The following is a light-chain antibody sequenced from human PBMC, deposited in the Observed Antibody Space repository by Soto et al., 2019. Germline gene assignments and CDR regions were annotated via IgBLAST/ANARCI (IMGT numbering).Light chain of an antibody. Sequence: DIHLTQDSFTLGGSVGARGTIACRASQTISSWLAWYQQKPGKAPQLLIYKASTLKSGVPSRFSGSGSGTEFTLTISSLQPDDFATYYCQHYNSYSEAFGRGTKVDI. CDR3: QHYNSYSEA. CDR1: QTISSW. V-gene: IGKV1-5*03. CDR2: KAS. J-gene: IGKJ1*01.